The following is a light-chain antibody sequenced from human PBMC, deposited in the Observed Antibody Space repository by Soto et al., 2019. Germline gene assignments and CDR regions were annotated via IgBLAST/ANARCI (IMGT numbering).Light chain of an antibody. V-gene: IGLV2-8*01. Sequence: QSALTQPPSASGSPGQSVTISCTGTSSDVGGYNYVSWNQRHPGKAPKLMIYEVSKRPSGVPDRFSGSKSGNTASLIVSGLQAEDEADYYRSSYAGSSNWVFGGGTKVTVL. CDR3: SSYAGSSNWV. CDR2: EVS. J-gene: IGLJ3*02. CDR1: SSDVGGYNY.